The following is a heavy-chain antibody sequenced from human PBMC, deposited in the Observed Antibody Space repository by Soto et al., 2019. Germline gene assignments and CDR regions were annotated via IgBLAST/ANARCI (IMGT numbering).Heavy chain of an antibody. CDR1: GYTFTSYY. CDR2: INPSGGST. D-gene: IGHD2-15*01. V-gene: IGHV1-46*01. Sequence: ALVKVSCKASGYTFTSYYMHWVRQAPGQGLEWMGIINPSGGSTSYAQKFQGRVTMTRDTSTSTVYMELSSLRSEDTAVYYCARDRGRCSGGSCYSFYYYYGMDVWGQGTTVTVSS. CDR3: ARDRGRCSGGSCYSFYYYYGMDV. J-gene: IGHJ6*02.